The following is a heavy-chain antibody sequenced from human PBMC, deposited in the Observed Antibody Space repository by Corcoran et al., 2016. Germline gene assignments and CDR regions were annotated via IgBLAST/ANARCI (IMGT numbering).Heavy chain of an antibody. J-gene: IGHJ4*02. Sequence: QVQLVQSGAEVKKPGASVKVSCKASGYTFTSYGISWVRQAPGQGLEWMGWISAYNGNTNYAQKLQGRVTMTTDTSTSTAYMELRSLRSDDTAVDYCARDQHTDSRGPLIDYWGQGTLVTVSS. V-gene: IGHV1-18*01. CDR3: ARDQHTDSRGPLIDY. D-gene: IGHD3-10*01. CDR2: ISAYNGNT. CDR1: GYTFTSYG.